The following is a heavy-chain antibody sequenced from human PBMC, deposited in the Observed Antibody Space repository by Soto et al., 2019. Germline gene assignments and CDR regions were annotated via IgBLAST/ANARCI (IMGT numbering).Heavy chain of an antibody. CDR3: AKKASYGSDWPDPLLDS. CDR1: GFSFSSYA. D-gene: IGHD6-19*01. J-gene: IGHJ4*02. CDR2: ISGSGGST. Sequence: EVQLLESGGGLVQPGGSLRLSCAASGFSFSSYAMSWVRQAPGKGLEWVSAISGSGGSTYYADSVKGRFTISRDSSKNTQYLQMNRLRAEDTAVYYCAKKASYGSDWPDPLLDSWSQGTLVTVSS. V-gene: IGHV3-23*01.